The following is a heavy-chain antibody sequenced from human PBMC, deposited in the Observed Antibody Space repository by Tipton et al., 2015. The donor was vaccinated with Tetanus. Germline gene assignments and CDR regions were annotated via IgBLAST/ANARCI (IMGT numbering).Heavy chain of an antibody. CDR3: ARGRQQLVQDGGYAFDI. D-gene: IGHD6-13*01. J-gene: IGHJ3*02. V-gene: IGHV6-1*01. CDR2: TYYRSKWYN. CDR1: GDSVSSNSAA. Sequence: GLVKPSQTLSLTCAISGDSVSSNSAAWNWIRQSPSRGLEWLGRTYYRSKWYNDYAVSVKSRITINPDTSKNQFSLQLNSVTPEDTDVYYCARGRQQLVQDGGYAFDIWGQETMVTVSS.